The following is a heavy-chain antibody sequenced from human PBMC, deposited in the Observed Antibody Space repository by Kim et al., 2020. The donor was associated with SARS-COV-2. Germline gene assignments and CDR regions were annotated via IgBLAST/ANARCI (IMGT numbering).Heavy chain of an antibody. D-gene: IGHD4-17*01. CDR3: ARIPLIEYGGDYYYYGMDV. J-gene: IGHJ6*02. Sequence: SETLSLTCAVYGGSFSGYYWSWIRQPPGKGLEWIGEINHSGSTNYNPSLKSRVTISVDTSKNQFSLKLSSVTAADTAVYYCARIPLIEYGGDYYYYGMDVWGQGTTVTVSS. CDR1: GGSFSGYY. CDR2: INHSGST. V-gene: IGHV4-34*01.